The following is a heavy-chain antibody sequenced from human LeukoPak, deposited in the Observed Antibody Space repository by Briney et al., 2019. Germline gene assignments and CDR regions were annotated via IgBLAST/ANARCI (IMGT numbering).Heavy chain of an antibody. V-gene: IGHV3-21*01. CDR2: IDATSMYI. J-gene: IGHJ6*04. Sequence: GGSLRLSCGASGFTFRTYTMAWVRQAPGKGLEWVASIDATSMYISYAASMKGRFTISRGNAKNSLYLQMNSLRAEDTAVYYCAELGITMIGGVWGKGTTVTISS. CDR1: GFTFRTYT. CDR3: AELGITMIGGV. D-gene: IGHD3-10*02.